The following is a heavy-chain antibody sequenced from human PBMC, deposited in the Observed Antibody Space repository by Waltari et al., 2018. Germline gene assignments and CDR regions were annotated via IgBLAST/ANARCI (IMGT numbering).Heavy chain of an antibody. J-gene: IGHJ3*01. D-gene: IGHD3-10*01. CDR3: ARGTAYYRPADVFEF. V-gene: IGHV4-59*01. CDR2: LHYGGST. Sequence: QVHLHESGPGLVRPSETLSLTCGVSGGSINNYYWNWIRQTPGKGLEWIGYLHYGGSTDYNPSLKGRVTMSLDTSRNQFSLRLQSVTAADTAVYYCARGTAYYRPADVFEFWGQGTTVIVSS. CDR1: GGSINNYY.